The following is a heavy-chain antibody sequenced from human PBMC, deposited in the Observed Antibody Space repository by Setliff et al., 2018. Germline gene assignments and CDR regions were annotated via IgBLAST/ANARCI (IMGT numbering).Heavy chain of an antibody. J-gene: IGHJ4*02. CDR1: GYSISSGYY. Sequence: PSETLSLTCAASGYSISSGYYWAWIRQPPGKGLECIGSFSESGSTYYSPSLKSRVTISVDTSKNQFSLKLSSVTAADTAVYYCARSPITIFGVVLHPLDYWGQGTLVTVSS. CDR3: ARSPITIFGVVLHPLDY. CDR2: FSESGST. V-gene: IGHV4-38-2*01. D-gene: IGHD3-3*01.